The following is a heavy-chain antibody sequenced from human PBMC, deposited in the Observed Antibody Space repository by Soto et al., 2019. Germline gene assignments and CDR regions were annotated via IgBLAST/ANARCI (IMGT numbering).Heavy chain of an antibody. V-gene: IGHV3-7*01. D-gene: IGHD2-21*01. CDR1: GFTFGIHC. J-gene: IGHJ5*02. CDR3: ATSMRHTLDP. CDR2: INQDGSDK. Sequence: EVQVVEYGGGLVQPGGSLRLSCAASGFTFGIHCMTWVRQVPGKGLEWVPNINQDGSDKYYVDSVKGRFIISRDNAKDSLYLQMNSLRVEDTAVYYCATSMRHTLDPWGQGTLVTVS.